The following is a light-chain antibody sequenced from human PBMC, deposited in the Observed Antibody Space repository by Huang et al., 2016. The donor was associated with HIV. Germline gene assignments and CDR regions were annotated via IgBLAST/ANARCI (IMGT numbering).Light chain of an antibody. J-gene: IGKJ4*01. CDR2: GAS. V-gene: IGKV3-20*01. Sequence: DIVLTQSPSTLSLSPGDRAALSCRASQNITNHFLAWYQKVSGQAPRLLIYGASSRAIGIPDRFSGSGSGTDFTLTISRLESRDSAVYYCQQYLTPPLTFGGGTNVEI. CDR3: QQYLTPPLT. CDR1: QNITNHF.